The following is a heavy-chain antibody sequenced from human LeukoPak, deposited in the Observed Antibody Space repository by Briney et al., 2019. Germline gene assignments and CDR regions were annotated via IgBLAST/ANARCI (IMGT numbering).Heavy chain of an antibody. CDR2: IYHSGST. D-gene: IGHD2-2*01. CDR3: ARGNQPAVAVFDY. Sequence: ASQTLSLTCAVSGGSISSGGYSWSWIRQPPGKGLEWIGYIYHSGSTYYNPSLKSRVTISVDRSKNQFSLKLSSVTAADTAVYYCARGNQPAVAVFDYWGQGTLVTVSS. CDR1: GGSISSGGYS. V-gene: IGHV4-30-2*01. J-gene: IGHJ4*02.